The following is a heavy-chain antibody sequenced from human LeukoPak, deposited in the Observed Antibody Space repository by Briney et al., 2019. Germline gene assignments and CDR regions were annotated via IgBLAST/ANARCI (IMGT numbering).Heavy chain of an antibody. V-gene: IGHV3-48*02. J-gene: IGHJ4*02. Sequence: GGSLGLSCTASGFTFTSTSMNWVRQAPGKGLEWISYISSSSRTVHYADSVKGRFTISRDNAKNSLYLQMNSLRDEDTAVYYCARARDGSYDYWGQGTLVTVSS. D-gene: IGHD1-26*01. CDR3: ARARDGSYDY. CDR1: GFTFTSTS. CDR2: ISSSSRTV.